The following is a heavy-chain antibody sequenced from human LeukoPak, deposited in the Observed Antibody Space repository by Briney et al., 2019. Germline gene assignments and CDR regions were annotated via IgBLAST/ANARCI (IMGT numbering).Heavy chain of an antibody. CDR1: GGTFSSYA. Sequence: SVRVSCKASGGTFSSYAISWVRQAPGQGLEWMGRIIPIFGTANYAQKFQGRVTITTDESTSTAYMELSSLRSEDTAVYYCARARYFDWLNDYWGQGTLVTVSS. CDR2: IIPIFGTA. CDR3: ARARYFDWLNDY. V-gene: IGHV1-69*05. D-gene: IGHD3-9*01. J-gene: IGHJ4*02.